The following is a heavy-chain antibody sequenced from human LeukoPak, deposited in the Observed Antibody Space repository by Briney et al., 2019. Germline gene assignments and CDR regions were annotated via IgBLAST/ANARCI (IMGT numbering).Heavy chain of an antibody. D-gene: IGHD6-19*01. V-gene: IGHV3-23*01. J-gene: IGHJ3*02. CDR2: ISGSGGTT. CDR1: GFTFSSYG. Sequence: GGSLRLSCAASGFTFSSYGMSWVRQAPGKGLEWVSAISGSGGTTYYADSVKGRFTISRDNAKNSLYLQMNSLRAEDTAVYYCARDRLAAVGGWDFAFDIWGQGTMVTVSS. CDR3: ARDRLAAVGGWDFAFDI.